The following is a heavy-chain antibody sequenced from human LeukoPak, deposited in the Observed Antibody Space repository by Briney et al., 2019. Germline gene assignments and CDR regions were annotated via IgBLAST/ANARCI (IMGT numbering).Heavy chain of an antibody. J-gene: IGHJ5*02. CDR3: ARVQVRRVFNYFDP. CDR1: GGTFSSYA. V-gene: IGHV1-69*06. Sequence: GASVKVSCKASGGTFSSYAISWVRQAPGQGLEWMGGIIPIFGTANYAQKFQGRVTITADKSTSTAYMELSSLRSEDTAVYYCARVQVRRVFNYFDPWGQGTLVTVSS. D-gene: IGHD5-24*01. CDR2: IIPIFGTA.